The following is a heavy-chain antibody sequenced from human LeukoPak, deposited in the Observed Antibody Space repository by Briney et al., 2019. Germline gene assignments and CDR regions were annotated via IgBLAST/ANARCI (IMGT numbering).Heavy chain of an antibody. D-gene: IGHD3-10*01. V-gene: IGHV4-30-2*01. J-gene: IGHJ5*01. CDR2: IYDRGPA. Sequence: SETLSLTCTVSGGAITSGVYSWNWIRQPPGKGLEWIGCIYDRGPAYYNPSLKSRFTISVDRPKNQFFLNVTSLTAADTAVYYCARSRQASGLFNSWGQGTLVVVSS. CDR3: ARSRQASGLFNS. CDR1: GGAITSGVYS.